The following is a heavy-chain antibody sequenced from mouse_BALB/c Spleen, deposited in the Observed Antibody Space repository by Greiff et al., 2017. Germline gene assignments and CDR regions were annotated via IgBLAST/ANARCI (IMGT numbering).Heavy chain of an antibody. D-gene: IGHD1-2*01. Sequence: EVKLVESGGGLVQPGGSRKLSCAASGFTFSSFGMHWVRQAPEKGLEWVAYISSGSSTIYYADTVKGRFTISRDNPKNTLFLQMTSLRSEDTAMYYCARIHYYGYDYAMDYWGQGTSVTVSS. J-gene: IGHJ4*01. CDR1: GFTFSSFG. V-gene: IGHV5-17*02. CDR2: ISSGSSTI. CDR3: ARIHYYGYDYAMDY.